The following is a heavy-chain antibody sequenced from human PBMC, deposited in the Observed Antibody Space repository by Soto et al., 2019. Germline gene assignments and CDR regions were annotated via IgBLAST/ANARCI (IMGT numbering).Heavy chain of an antibody. CDR2: IYTKERT. D-gene: IGHD3-16*01. J-gene: IGHJ5*02. CDR3: ARDDYKDGGNNWFDP. CDR1: GGSITNYY. Sequence: SETLSLTCTVSGGSITNYYWSWIRQPAGKGLEWIGRIYTKERTNYNLSFRNRVTMSVDTSKNQFSLKLDAVTAADTAVYYCARDDYKDGGNNWFDPWGQGTLVTVLL. V-gene: IGHV4-4*07.